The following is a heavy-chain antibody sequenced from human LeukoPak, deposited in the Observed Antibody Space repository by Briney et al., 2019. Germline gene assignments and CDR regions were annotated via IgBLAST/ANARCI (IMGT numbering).Heavy chain of an antibody. CDR2: IYHSGST. CDR1: GYSISSGYY. V-gene: IGHV4-38-2*02. Sequence: SETLSLTCTVSGYSISSGYYWGWIRQPPGKGLEWIGSIYHSGSTYYNPSLKSRVTISVDTSKNQFSLKLSSVTAADTAVYYCARDRAIGEWELLWGQGTLVTVSS. D-gene: IGHD1-26*01. CDR3: ARDRAIGEWELL. J-gene: IGHJ4*02.